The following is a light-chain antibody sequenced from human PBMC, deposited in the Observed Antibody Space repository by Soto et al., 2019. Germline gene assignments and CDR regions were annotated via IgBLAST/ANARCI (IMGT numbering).Light chain of an antibody. CDR3: RSYTGTSTYV. J-gene: IGLJ1*01. Sequence: QSVLTQPASVSGSPGQSIAISCTGTSSDVGGYKYVSWYQQHPGKAPKLVIYDVSNRPSGVSDRFPGSKSGNTASLTISGLQAEDEGDFYCRSYTGTSTYVFGTGTKVTVL. V-gene: IGLV2-14*01. CDR2: DVS. CDR1: SSDVGGYKY.